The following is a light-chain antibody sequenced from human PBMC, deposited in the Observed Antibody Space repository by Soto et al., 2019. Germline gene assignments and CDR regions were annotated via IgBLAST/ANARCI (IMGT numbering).Light chain of an antibody. V-gene: IGLV3-1*01. CDR1: KLGDKY. CDR3: QAWDSSTGLV. CDR2: QDS. Sequence: SSELTQPPSVSVSPGQTASITCSGDKLGDKYACWYQQKPGQSPVLVIYQDSKRPSGIPERFSGSNSGNTATLTISGTQAMDEADYYCQAWDSSTGLVFGGGTKVTVL. J-gene: IGLJ2*01.